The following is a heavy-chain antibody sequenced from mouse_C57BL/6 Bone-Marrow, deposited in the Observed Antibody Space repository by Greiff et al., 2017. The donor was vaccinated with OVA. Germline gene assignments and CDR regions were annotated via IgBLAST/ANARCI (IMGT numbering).Heavy chain of an antibody. J-gene: IGHJ2*01. CDR2: IYPGDGDT. Sequence: QVQLQQSGPELVKPGASVKISCKASGYAFSSSWMNWVKQRPGKGLEWMGRIYPGDGDTNYNGKFKGKATLTADKSSSTAYMQLSSLTSEDSAVYFCAGTGTDDYWGQGTTLTVSS. D-gene: IGHD4-1*01. V-gene: IGHV1-82*01. CDR3: AGTGTDDY. CDR1: GYAFSSSW.